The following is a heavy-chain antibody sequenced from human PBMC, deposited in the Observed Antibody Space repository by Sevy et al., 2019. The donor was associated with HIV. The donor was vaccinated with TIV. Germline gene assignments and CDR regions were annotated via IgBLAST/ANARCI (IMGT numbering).Heavy chain of an antibody. CDR3: ARPYGSGSWEAFDL. CDR1: GFTFNSYT. J-gene: IGHJ3*01. Sequence: GGSLRLSCTASGFTFNSYTMNWVRQAPGKGLEWVSSISFSNNYIYYADSVKGRFTNSRDNARNSLFLQMNSLRVEDTALYYCARPYGSGSWEAFDLWGRGTLVTVSS. CDR2: ISFSNNYI. V-gene: IGHV3-21*01. D-gene: IGHD3-10*01.